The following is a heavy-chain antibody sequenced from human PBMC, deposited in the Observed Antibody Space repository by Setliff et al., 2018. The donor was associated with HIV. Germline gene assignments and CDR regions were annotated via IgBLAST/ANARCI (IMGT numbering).Heavy chain of an antibody. V-gene: IGHV4-61*02. CDR2: FYTSGST. J-gene: IGHJ4*02. CDR3: ARGDWYDFFDY. D-gene: IGHD6-19*01. Sequence: PSETLSLTCTVSGGSISSGSYYWSWIRQPAGKGLELIGRFYTSGSTNYSPSLKSRVTMSVDTSKDQFSLKLSSVTAADTAVYYCARGDWYDFFDYWGQGTLVTVSS. CDR1: GGSISSGSYY.